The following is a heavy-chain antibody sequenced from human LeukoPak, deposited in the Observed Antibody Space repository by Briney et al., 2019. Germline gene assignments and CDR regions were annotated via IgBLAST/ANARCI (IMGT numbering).Heavy chain of an antibody. J-gene: IGHJ4*02. D-gene: IGHD3-3*01. V-gene: IGHV3-23*01. CDR3: ARDPGVVAFHYFDF. CDR2: IGGRGGST. CDR1: GFTFSSHA. Sequence: GGSLRLSWVASGFTFSSHAMAWVRQAPGKGLEWVSAIGGRGGSTYYADSVKGRFTISRDNSKNTLYLQMNSLRAEDTALYYCARDPGVVAFHYFDFWGQGTLVTVSS.